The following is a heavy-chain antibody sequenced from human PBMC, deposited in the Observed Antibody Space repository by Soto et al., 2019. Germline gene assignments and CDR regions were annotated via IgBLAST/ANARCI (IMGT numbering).Heavy chain of an antibody. V-gene: IGHV3-30*04. J-gene: IGHJ4*02. D-gene: IGHD6-19*01. CDR2: VSNNGRNT. CDR1: GFTFSSYA. CDR3: AKGGRQWLVTSDFNY. Sequence: GGSLRLSCSASGFTFSSYAMHWVRQAPGKGLECVAVVSNNGRNTHYADSVKGRFTISRDSSKNTVSLEMTSLRAEDTAVYYCAKGGRQWLVTSDFNYWGQGALVTVSS.